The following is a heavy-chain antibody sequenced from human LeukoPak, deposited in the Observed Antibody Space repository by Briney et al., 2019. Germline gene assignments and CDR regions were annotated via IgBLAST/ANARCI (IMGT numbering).Heavy chain of an antibody. CDR2: INTNTGNP. V-gene: IGHV7-4-1*02. CDR1: GYTFTNYA. Sequence: ASVKVSCKASGYTFTNYAMNWVRQAPGQGLEWMGWINTNTGNPTYAQGFTGRFVFSLDTSVSTAYLQISSLKAEDTAVYYCARDPNHYYDSSGYSGDYWGQGPLVTVSS. D-gene: IGHD3-22*01. CDR3: ARDPNHYYDSSGYSGDY. J-gene: IGHJ4*02.